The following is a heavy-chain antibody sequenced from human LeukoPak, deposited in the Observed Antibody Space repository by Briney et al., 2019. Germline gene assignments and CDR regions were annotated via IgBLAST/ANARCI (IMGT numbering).Heavy chain of an antibody. Sequence: GGSLRLSCSTSGLSISSLKMNWVRQAPGKGLEWVSLIYSGGITYYADSVKGRFTISRDNSKNTLYLQVSSLRAEDTALYYCARPRSGSYYFDYWGQGTLVTVSS. CDR3: ARPRSGSYYFDY. D-gene: IGHD1-26*01. CDR2: IYSGGIT. CDR1: GLSISSLK. V-gene: IGHV3-66*04. J-gene: IGHJ4*02.